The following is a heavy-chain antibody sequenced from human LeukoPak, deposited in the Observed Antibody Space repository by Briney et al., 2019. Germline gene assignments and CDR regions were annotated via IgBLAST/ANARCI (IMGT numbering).Heavy chain of an antibody. CDR3: ARDREDDILTRDPDAFDI. D-gene: IGHD3-9*01. J-gene: IGHJ3*02. V-gene: IGHV3-74*01. CDR2: INTDGTYT. CDR1: GFTFSNYW. Sequence: GGSLRLSCAASGFTFSNYWIHWVRQAPGKGLVWVSRINTDGTYTTYADSVKGRFTISRDNAKNTLYLQMNSLRAEDTAVYYCARDREDDILTRDPDAFDIWGQGTMVTVSS.